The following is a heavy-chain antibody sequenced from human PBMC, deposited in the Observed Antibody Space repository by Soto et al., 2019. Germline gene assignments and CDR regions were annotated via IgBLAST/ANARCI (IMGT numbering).Heavy chain of an antibody. CDR3: ARGGVAVAGRYTLLY. CDR2: ISYDGSNK. V-gene: IGHV3-30-3*01. CDR1: GFTFSSYA. D-gene: IGHD6-19*01. Sequence: PGGSLRLSCAASGFTFSSYAMHWVRQAPGKGLEWVAVISYDGSNKYYADSVKGRFTISRDNSKNTLYLQMNSLRAEDTAVYYCARGGVAVAGRYTLLYWGQGTPVTVSS. J-gene: IGHJ4*02.